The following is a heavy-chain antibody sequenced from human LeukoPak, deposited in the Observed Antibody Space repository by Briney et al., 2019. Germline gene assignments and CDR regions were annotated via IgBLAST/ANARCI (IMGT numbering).Heavy chain of an antibody. D-gene: IGHD2-15*01. V-gene: IGHV1-2*02. CDR1: GYRFTAYP. CDR2: MNPHSGET. CDR3: ARGMDAAAFQN. Sequence: GASVKVSCKTSGYRFTAYPLHWVRQAPGQGLEWLGWMNPHSGETNNAQKFQGRVTMTRDTSISVAYMQLSSLRSDDTAVYYCARGMDAAAFQNWGQGTLVTVSS. J-gene: IGHJ1*01.